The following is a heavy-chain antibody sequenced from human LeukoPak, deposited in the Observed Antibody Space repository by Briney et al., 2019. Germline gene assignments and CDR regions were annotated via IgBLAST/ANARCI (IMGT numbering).Heavy chain of an antibody. D-gene: IGHD3-16*01. Sequence: KPSETLLLTWIWTDRSIRRDYRGSLRQPPGKGLQWIGCIYYSGCTNHNPSLKTRVTISVDTSKTQFSLKLSSVTAADTAVYYCARHYVRRIPDAFDIWGQGRMVTVSS. J-gene: IGHJ3*02. V-gene: IGHV4-59*08. CDR1: DRSIRRDY. CDR2: IYYSGCT. CDR3: ARHYVRRIPDAFDI.